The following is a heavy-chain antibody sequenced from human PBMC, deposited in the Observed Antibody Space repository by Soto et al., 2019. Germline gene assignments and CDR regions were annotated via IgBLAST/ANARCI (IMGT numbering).Heavy chain of an antibody. Sequence: GGSLRLSCAASGFTFSSYAMSWVRQAPGKGLEWVSAISGSGGSTYYADSVKGRFTISRDNSKNTLYLQMNSLRAEDTAVYYCAKARISGSWQGYFDYWGQGTLVTVSS. CDR1: GFTFSSYA. J-gene: IGHJ4*02. CDR3: AKARISGSWQGYFDY. CDR2: ISGSGGST. V-gene: IGHV3-23*01. D-gene: IGHD6-13*01.